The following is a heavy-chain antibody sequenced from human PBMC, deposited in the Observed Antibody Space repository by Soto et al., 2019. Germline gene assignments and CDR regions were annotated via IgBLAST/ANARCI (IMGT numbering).Heavy chain of an antibody. CDR3: ACHTEMAATSDVFDI. CDR2: ISSSGNTV. V-gene: IGHV3-48*03. Sequence: GGSLRLSCVASGFTFSGFEMYWVRQSPGRGLEWVSYISSSGNTVYYTDPVKGRFTISRDNARNSLYLQMNSLRAEDTAVYYCACHTEMAATSDVFDIWAQGTTVTV. J-gene: IGHJ3*02. CDR1: GFTFSGFE. D-gene: IGHD2-15*01.